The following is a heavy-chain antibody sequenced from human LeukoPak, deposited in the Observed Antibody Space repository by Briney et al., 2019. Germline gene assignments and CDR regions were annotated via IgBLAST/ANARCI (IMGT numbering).Heavy chain of an antibody. CDR1: GFTFSDCG. J-gene: IGHJ4*02. V-gene: IGHV3-33*01. CDR3: ARGYYYHTSGYWGIDY. D-gene: IGHD3-22*01. CDR2: IWYDGGNK. Sequence: GRSLRLSCAASGFTFSDCGMHWVRQTPGKGPEWVALIWYDGGNKYYADSVKGRYTISRDNSKNTLYLQMNSLRAEDTAVYYCARGYYYHTSGYWGIDYWGQGTLVTVSS.